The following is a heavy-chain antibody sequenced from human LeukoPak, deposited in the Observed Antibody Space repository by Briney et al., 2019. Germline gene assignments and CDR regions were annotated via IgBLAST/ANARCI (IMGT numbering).Heavy chain of an antibody. CDR2: IYYSGST. J-gene: IGHJ4*02. CDR3: ARDRRSIAAPGLFDY. CDR1: GGSISSYY. Sequence: KPSDTLSLTCTVSGGSISSYYWRWIRQPLRRGREGIGYIYYSGSTNYNPSLKSRVTISVDTSKNQFALQLSSGTGADTAEYYCARDRRSIAAPGLFDYWGQGTLVTVPS. V-gene: IGHV4-59*01. D-gene: IGHD6-6*01.